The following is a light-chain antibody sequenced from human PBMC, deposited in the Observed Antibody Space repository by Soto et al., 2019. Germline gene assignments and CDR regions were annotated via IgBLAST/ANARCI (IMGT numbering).Light chain of an antibody. CDR1: QSINSW. CDR2: KAS. J-gene: IGKJ1*01. CDR3: QQYSSYWP. V-gene: IGKV1-5*03. Sequence: IPMTQSPSTRSASVGDRVTITCRASQSINSWLAWYQQKPGKAPKLLIYKASNLESGVPSRFSARGSGTEFTLSISSLQPDDFATYYCQQYSSYWPFGQGTKVAIK.